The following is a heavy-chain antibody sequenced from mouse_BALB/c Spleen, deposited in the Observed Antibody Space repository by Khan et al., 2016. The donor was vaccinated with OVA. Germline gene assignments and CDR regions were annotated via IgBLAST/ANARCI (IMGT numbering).Heavy chain of an antibody. CDR1: GYTFTNYI. CDR2: INPYNDGD. Sequence: VQLQQSGPVLVKPGASVKMSCKASGYTFTNYIVHWVQQKPGQGLEWIGYINPYNDGDKYNEKFKGKATLNSDKSSSKAYMALRGLTSDDSAVYYWARDFGSSFWFAYWSHGTLVTVSA. V-gene: IGHV1S136*01. D-gene: IGHD1-1*01. CDR3: ARDFGSSFWFAY. J-gene: IGHJ3*01.